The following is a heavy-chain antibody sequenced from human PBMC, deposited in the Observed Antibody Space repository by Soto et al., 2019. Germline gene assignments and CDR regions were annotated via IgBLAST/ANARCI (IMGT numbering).Heavy chain of an antibody. D-gene: IGHD3-3*01. CDR2: TYYRSKWYN. J-gene: IGHJ4*02. Sequence: PSQTLSLTCAISGDSVSSNSAAWNWIRQSPSRGLEWLGRTYYRSKWYNDYAVSVKSRITINPDTSKNQFSLQLNSVTPEDTAVYYCARIPYYDFWSGYSGPFDYWGQGTLVTVSS. V-gene: IGHV6-1*01. CDR3: ARIPYYDFWSGYSGPFDY. CDR1: GDSVSSNSAA.